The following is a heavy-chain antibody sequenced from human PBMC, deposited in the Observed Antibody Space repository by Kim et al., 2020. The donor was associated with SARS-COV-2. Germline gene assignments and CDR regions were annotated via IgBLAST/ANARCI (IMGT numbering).Heavy chain of an antibody. CDR3: ARESDYYDSSGSRPFDI. D-gene: IGHD3-22*01. J-gene: IGHJ3*02. Sequence: SETLSLTCAVSGGSISSSNWWSWVRQPPGKGLEWIGEIYHSGSTNYNPSLKSRVTISVDKSKNQFSLKLSSVTAADTAVYYCARESDYYDSSGSRPFDIWGQGTMVTVSS. CDR1: GGSISSSNW. V-gene: IGHV4-4*02. CDR2: IYHSGST.